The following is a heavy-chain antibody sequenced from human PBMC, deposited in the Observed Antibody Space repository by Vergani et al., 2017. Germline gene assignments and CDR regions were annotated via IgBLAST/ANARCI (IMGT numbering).Heavy chain of an antibody. Sequence: QVQLVESGGGVVQPGTSLRLSCVVSGFALNRHAMYWVRQAPGKGLEWVVGISFDGTNEYYPDLVKGRFTISRDNAKNSLYLQMNSLRAEDTAVYYCARNYYGSGEYYYYGMDVWGQGTTVTVSS. J-gene: IGHJ6*02. D-gene: IGHD3-10*01. CDR1: GFALNRHA. CDR3: ARNYYGSGEYYYYGMDV. CDR2: ISFDGTNE. V-gene: IGHV3-30-3*01.